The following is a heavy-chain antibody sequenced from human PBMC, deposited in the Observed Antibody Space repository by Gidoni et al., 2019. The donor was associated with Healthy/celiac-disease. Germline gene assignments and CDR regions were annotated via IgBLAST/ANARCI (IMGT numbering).Heavy chain of an antibody. D-gene: IGHD2-21*02. Sequence: QVHLQQWGAGLLKPSETLSLNCAVYGGSFSGYYWSWIRQPPGKGLEWIGEINHSGRTNYNPSLKSRVTISIDTSKNQFSLKLSSVTAADTSVYYCARGPYCGGDCYHWYFDLWGRGTLVTVSS. J-gene: IGHJ2*01. CDR3: ARGPYCGGDCYHWYFDL. CDR2: INHSGRT. V-gene: IGHV4-34*01. CDR1: GGSFSGYY.